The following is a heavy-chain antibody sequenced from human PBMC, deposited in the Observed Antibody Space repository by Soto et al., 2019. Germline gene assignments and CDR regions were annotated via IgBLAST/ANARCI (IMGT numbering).Heavy chain of an antibody. J-gene: IGHJ4*02. CDR1: GGTFSSYT. CDR2: IIPILGIA. V-gene: IGHV1-69*08. CDR3: ARDESYSSSVSPATFDY. D-gene: IGHD6-13*01. Sequence: QVQLVQSGAEVKKPGSSVKVSCKASGGTFSSYTISWVRQAPGQGLEWMGRIIPILGIANYAQKFQGRVTITADKSTSTAYMELSSLRSEDTAVYYCARDESYSSSVSPATFDYWGQGTLVTVSS.